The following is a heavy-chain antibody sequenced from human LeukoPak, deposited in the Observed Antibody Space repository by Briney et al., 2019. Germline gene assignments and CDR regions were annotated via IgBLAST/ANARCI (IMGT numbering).Heavy chain of an antibody. CDR3: ASWRWLQSDFDY. V-gene: IGHV3-7*01. CDR2: IKQDGSEK. J-gene: IGHJ4*02. CDR1: GFTFISYW. Sequence: GGSLRLSCAASGFTFISYWMSWVRQAPGKGLEWVANIKQDGSEKYYVDSVKGRFTISRDNAKNSLYLQMNSLRAEDTAVYYCASWRWLQSDFDYWGQGTLVTVSS. D-gene: IGHD5-24*01.